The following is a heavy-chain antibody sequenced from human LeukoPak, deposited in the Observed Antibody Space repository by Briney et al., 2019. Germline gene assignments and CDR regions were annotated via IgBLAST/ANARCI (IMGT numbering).Heavy chain of an antibody. Sequence: SVTVSFKASGGTFSIYAISWVRQAPGQGLEWMGRIIPILGIANYAQKFQGRVTITADKSTSTAYMELSSLRSEDTAVYYCARAIKDIVVVVAATPDDAFDIWGQGTMVTVSS. CDR3: ARAIKDIVVVVAATPDDAFDI. V-gene: IGHV1-69*04. D-gene: IGHD2-15*01. J-gene: IGHJ3*02. CDR1: GGTFSIYA. CDR2: IIPILGIA.